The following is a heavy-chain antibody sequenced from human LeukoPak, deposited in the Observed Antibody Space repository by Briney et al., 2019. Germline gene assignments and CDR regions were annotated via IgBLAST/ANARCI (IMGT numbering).Heavy chain of an antibody. V-gene: IGHV3-20*04. Sequence: GGSLRLSCAASGFTFDDYGMSWVRQAPGKGLEWVSGINWNGGSTGYADSVKGRFTISGDNAKNSLYLQMNSLRAEDTALYYCAREGRWLQDDAFDIWGQGTMVTVSS. D-gene: IGHD5-24*01. CDR1: GFTFDDYG. J-gene: IGHJ3*02. CDR3: AREGRWLQDDAFDI. CDR2: INWNGGST.